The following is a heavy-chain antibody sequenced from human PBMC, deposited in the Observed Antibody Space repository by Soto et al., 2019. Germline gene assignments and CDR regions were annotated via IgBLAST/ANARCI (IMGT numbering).Heavy chain of an antibody. CDR3: AKGSSGWYNYFYYYMDV. V-gene: IGHV3-30*02. Sequence: PGGSLRLSCAASGFIFSSHGMHWVRQAPGKGLEWVALIWYDGSNEYYADSVKGRFTISRDNSKNTVYLQMSSLRGEDTAVYYCAKGSSGWYNYFYYYMDVWGKGTTVTVSS. CDR1: GFIFSSHG. J-gene: IGHJ6*03. D-gene: IGHD6-19*01. CDR2: IWYDGSNE.